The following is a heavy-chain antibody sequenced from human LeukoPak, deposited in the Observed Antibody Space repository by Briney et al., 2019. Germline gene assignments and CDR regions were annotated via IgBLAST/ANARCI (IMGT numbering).Heavy chain of an antibody. D-gene: IGHD3-10*01. J-gene: IGHJ5*02. Sequence: GGSLRLSCAASGFTFSSYAMSCGRQAPGERLEWVSAISGSGGSTYYADSVKGRFTISKDNSKNTLYLQMNSLRAEDTAVYYCAKDPLRGVRDWLDPWGQGTLVTVSS. V-gene: IGHV3-23*01. CDR1: GFTFSSYA. CDR3: AKDPLRGVRDWLDP. CDR2: ISGSGGST.